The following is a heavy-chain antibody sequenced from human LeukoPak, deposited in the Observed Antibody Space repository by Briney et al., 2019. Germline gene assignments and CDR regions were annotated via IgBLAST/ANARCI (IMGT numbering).Heavy chain of an antibody. D-gene: IGHD1-14*01. CDR3: AREKPGNDAFDI. V-gene: IGHV3-48*02. CDR1: GFTFSTYS. Sequence: PGGSLRLSCAASGFTFSTYSMNWVRQAPGRGLEWVSYISSSSGTIYYADSVKGRFTISRDNAKNSLYLQMNRLRDEDTAVYYCAREKPGNDAFDIWGQGTMVTVSS. J-gene: IGHJ3*02. CDR2: ISSSSGTI.